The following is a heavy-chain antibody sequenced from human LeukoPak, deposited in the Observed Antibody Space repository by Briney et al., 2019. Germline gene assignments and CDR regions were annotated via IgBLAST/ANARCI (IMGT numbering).Heavy chain of an antibody. CDR3: ARGGYDFWSGYYR. J-gene: IGHJ5*02. CDR2: INPSGGST. D-gene: IGHD3-3*01. CDR1: GYRFTIYY. Sequence: ASVKVSRNSSGYRFTIYYMHWVREPPAQGLEWVGIINPSGGSTSYAQKFQGRVTMTRDTSTSTVYMELSSLRSEDTAVYYCARGGYDFWSGYYRWGQGTLVTVSS. V-gene: IGHV1-46*01.